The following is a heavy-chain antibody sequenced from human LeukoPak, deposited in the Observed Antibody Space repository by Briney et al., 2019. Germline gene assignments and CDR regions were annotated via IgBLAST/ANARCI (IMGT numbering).Heavy chain of an antibody. J-gene: IGHJ4*02. CDR1: GYTFATYG. CDR3: ARGGISSRIDY. CDR2: ISAYNGNT. D-gene: IGHD6-6*01. V-gene: IGHV1-18*01. Sequence: ASVKVPCKASGYTFATYGVTWVRQAPGQGLEWMGWISAYNGNTNYPQKIQGRATMTTDTSTNTAYMELRSLRSDDTAVYYCARGGISSRIDYWGQGTLVTVSS.